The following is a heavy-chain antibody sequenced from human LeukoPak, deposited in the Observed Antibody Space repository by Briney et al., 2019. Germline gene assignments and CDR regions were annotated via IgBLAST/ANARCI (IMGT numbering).Heavy chain of an antibody. D-gene: IGHD1-26*01. CDR3: ARMVGATPDY. J-gene: IGHJ4*02. CDR2: TYYRSKWYN. V-gene: IGHV6-1*01. Sequence: SQTLSLTCAISGDSVSSNSAAWNWIRQSPSRGLEWLGRTYYRSKWYNDYSVSVKSRITNNPDTTKNQFSLQLNSVTPDDTAVYYCARMVGATPDYWGQGTVVTVSS. CDR1: GDSVSSNSAA.